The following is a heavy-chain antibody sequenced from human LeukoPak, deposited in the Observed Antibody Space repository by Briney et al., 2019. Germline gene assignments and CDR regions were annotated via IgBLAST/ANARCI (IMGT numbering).Heavy chain of an antibody. CDR3: AKGRRFYYYYYMDV. CDR1: GGSFIGYY. J-gene: IGHJ6*03. Sequence: SETLSLTCAVHGGSFIGYYWSWIRQAPGKGLEWIGEINHSGSTNYNPSLKSRVTISVDTSKNQFSLKLSSVTAADTAVYYCAKGRRFYYYYYMDVWGKGTTVTVSS. V-gene: IGHV4-34*01. D-gene: IGHD1-1*01. CDR2: INHSGST.